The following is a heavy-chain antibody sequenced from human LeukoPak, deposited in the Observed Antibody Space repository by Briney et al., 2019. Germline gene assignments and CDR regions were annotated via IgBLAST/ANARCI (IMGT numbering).Heavy chain of an antibody. CDR2: IYYSGST. D-gene: IGHD2-15*01. Sequence: SETLSLTCTVSGGSISSYYWSWIRQPPGKGLEWIGYIYYSGSTNYSPSLKSRVTISVDTSKNQFSLKLSSVTAADTAVYYCARDIHCSGGSCYPNDAFGIWGQGTMVTVSS. CDR3: ARDIHCSGGSCYPNDAFGI. J-gene: IGHJ3*02. V-gene: IGHV4-59*01. CDR1: GGSISSYY.